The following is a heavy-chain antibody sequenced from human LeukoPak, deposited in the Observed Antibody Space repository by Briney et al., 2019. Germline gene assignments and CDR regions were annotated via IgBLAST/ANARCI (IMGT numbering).Heavy chain of an antibody. Sequence: ASVKVSCKASGYTFTGYYMHWVRQAPGQGLEWMGWINPNSGGTSYAQKFQGRVTMTRDTSISTAYMELSRLRSDDTAVYYCARDIAAAGTSIWFDPWGQGTLVTVSS. CDR2: INPNSGGT. CDR3: ARDIAAAGTSIWFDP. J-gene: IGHJ5*02. CDR1: GYTFTGYY. D-gene: IGHD6-13*01. V-gene: IGHV1-2*02.